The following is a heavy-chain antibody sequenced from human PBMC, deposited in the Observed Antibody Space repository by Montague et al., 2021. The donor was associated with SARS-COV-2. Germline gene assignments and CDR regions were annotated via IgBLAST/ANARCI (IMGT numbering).Heavy chain of an antibody. D-gene: IGHD3-10*01. CDR1: GDSVVSHSGA. CDR2: TYYRSKWYN. J-gene: IGHJ4*02. CDR3: ARGGWGAPGTGRLFDY. Sequence: CAISGDSVVSHSGAWDWLRQSPSRGLEWLGRTYYRSKWYNDYAVSVKSRITINPDTSKNQFSLQLNSVTPEDTAVYYCARGGWGAPGTGRLFDYWGQGTLVTGS. V-gene: IGHV6-1*01.